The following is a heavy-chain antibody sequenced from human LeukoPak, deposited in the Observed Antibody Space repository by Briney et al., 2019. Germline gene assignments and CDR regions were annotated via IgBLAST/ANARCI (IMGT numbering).Heavy chain of an antibody. J-gene: IGHJ4*02. CDR1: GFTFSTFA. V-gene: IGHV3-23*01. D-gene: IGHD2-8*02. CDR2: IFPSGGEI. Sequence: GGSLRLSCAASGFTFSTFAMIWVRQPPGKGLEWVSSIFPSGGEIHYADSVRGRFTISRDNSKSTLSLQMNSLRTEDTAIYYCATYRQVLLPFESWGQGTLVTVSS. CDR3: ATYRQVLLPFES.